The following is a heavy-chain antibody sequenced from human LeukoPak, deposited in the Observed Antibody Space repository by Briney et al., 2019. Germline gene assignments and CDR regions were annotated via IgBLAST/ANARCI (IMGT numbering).Heavy chain of an antibody. J-gene: IGHJ6*03. CDR3: ARSRSSSLVGYCSSTSCSPYYMDV. CDR1: GGSISSGIYY. Sequence: PSETLSLTCTVSGGSISSGIYYWSWIRQPAGKGLEWIGRIYTSGSTNYNPSLKSRVTISVDTSKNQFSLKLSSVTAADTAVYYCARSRSSSLVGYCSSTSCSPYYMDVWGKGTTVTISS. D-gene: IGHD2-2*01. CDR2: IYTSGST. V-gene: IGHV4-61*02.